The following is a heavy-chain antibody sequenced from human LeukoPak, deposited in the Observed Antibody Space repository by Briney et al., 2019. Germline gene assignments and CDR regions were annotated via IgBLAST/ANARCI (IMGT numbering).Heavy chain of an antibody. Sequence: GGSLRLSCAASGFTFSSYSMNWVRQAPGKGLEWVSSISSSSSYIYYADSVKGQFTISRDNAKNSLYLQMNSLRAEDTAVYYCARDNMIYGSGSHLDAFDIWGQGTMVTVSS. J-gene: IGHJ3*02. D-gene: IGHD3-10*01. CDR3: ARDNMIYGSGSHLDAFDI. V-gene: IGHV3-21*01. CDR1: GFTFSSYS. CDR2: ISSSSSYI.